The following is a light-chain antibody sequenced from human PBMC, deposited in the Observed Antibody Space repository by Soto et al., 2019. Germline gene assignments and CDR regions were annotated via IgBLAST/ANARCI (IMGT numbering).Light chain of an antibody. J-gene: IGKJ1*01. Sequence: DIQMTQSPSTLSASVGDRVTITCRASQSISSWLAWYQQKPGKAPKLLTYKASNLESGDPSRFSGRGSETDFTLTFRSLQPDDFATYYCQQYNSYRRTFGQGTKVEIK. V-gene: IGKV1-5*03. CDR2: KAS. CDR1: QSISSW. CDR3: QQYNSYRRT.